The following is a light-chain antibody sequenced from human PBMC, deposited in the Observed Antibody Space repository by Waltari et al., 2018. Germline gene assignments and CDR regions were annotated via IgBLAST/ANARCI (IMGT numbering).Light chain of an antibody. CDR1: QSVSSSY. CDR2: GAS. Sequence: EIVLTQSPGTLSLSPGERATLSCRASQSVSSSYLAWYQQKPGQAPTLRIYGASSRATGIPDRFSGSGSGTDFTLTISRLEPEDFAVYYCQQYGSSPWTFGQGTKVEIK. V-gene: IGKV3-20*01. CDR3: QQYGSSPWT. J-gene: IGKJ1*01.